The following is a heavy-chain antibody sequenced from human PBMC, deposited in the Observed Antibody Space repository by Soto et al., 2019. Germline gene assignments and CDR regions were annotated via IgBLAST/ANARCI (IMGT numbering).Heavy chain of an antibody. Sequence: LSLTCAVYGGSFSGYYWSWIRQPPGKGLEWIGEINHSGSTNYNPSLKSRVTISVDTSKNQFSLKLSSVTAADTAVYYCARGVRYYGSGSYYNNKNWFEPWGQGTLVTVSS. J-gene: IGHJ5*02. D-gene: IGHD3-10*01. V-gene: IGHV4-34*01. CDR1: GGSFSGYY. CDR2: INHSGST. CDR3: ARGVRYYGSGSYYNNKNWFEP.